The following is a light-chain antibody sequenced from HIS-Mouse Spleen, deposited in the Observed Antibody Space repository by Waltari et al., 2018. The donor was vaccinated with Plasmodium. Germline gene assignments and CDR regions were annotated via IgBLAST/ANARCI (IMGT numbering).Light chain of an antibody. CDR3: QSYDSSNHWV. Sequence: FMLTQPHSVSESPGKTVTIPCTRSSGGIPRHHVEVYQQRPGSAPPTVIYEDNQRPSGVPDRFSGSIDSSSNSASLTISGLKTEDEADYYCQSYDSSNHWVFGGGTKLTVL. V-gene: IGLV6-57*04. CDR2: EDN. CDR1: SGGIPRHH. J-gene: IGLJ3*02.